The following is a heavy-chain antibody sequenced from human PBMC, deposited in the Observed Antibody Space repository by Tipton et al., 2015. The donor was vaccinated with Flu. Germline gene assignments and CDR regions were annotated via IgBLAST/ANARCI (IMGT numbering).Heavy chain of an antibody. V-gene: IGHV3-30*02. D-gene: IGHD6-19*01. CDR3: AKDSSGWFWGFYDY. J-gene: IGHJ4*02. Sequence: SLRLSCAASGFTFSSYGMHWVRQAPGKGLEWVAFIRYDGSNKYYADSVKGRFTISRDNSKNTLYLQMNSLRAEDAAVYYCAKDSSGWFWGFYDYWGQGTLVTVSS. CDR1: GFTFSSYG. CDR2: IRYDGSNK.